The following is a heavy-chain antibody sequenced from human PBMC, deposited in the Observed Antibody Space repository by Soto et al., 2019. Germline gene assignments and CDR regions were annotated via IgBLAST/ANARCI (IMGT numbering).Heavy chain of an antibody. Sequence: GVSLRLSCLASEFTFNSYARSWVRQAPGMGLEWVSSIIGSGAITYYADSVKGRFTISRDNSKSTLYLQMNSLRVEDTALYYCAKDARDTGGNSGIDYWGQGTLVTVYS. CDR3: AKDARDTGGNSGIDY. D-gene: IGHD2-21*02. CDR1: EFTFNSYA. V-gene: IGHV3-23*01. CDR2: IIGSGAIT. J-gene: IGHJ4*02.